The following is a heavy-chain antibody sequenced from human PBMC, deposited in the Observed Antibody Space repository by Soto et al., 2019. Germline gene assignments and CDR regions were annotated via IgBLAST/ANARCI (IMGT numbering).Heavy chain of an antibody. J-gene: IGHJ6*02. V-gene: IGHV1-69*13. CDR3: ARSHRYYDSSGYYPPYYYGMDV. Sequence: ASVKVSCKASGGTFSSYAISWVRQAPGQGLELMGGIIPIFGTANYAQKFQGRVTITADESTSTAYMELSSLRSEDTAVYYCARSHRYYDSSGYYPPYYYGMDVWGQGTKVTVS. CDR2: IIPIFGTA. D-gene: IGHD3-22*01. CDR1: GGTFSSYA.